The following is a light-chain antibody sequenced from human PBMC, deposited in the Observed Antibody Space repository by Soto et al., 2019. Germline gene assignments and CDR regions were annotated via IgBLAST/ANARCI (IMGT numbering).Light chain of an antibody. CDR1: QTISRW. Sequence: IQLTHTPSTLSASVLYEVTITCRAIQTISRWLAWYQQKPGRAPKLLIYDASTLESGVPSRFSGSGSETEFTLTISRLQPDDFATYFCHSRAFGQGTRLENK. CDR3: HSRA. J-gene: IGKJ5*01. V-gene: IGKV1-5*01. CDR2: DAS.